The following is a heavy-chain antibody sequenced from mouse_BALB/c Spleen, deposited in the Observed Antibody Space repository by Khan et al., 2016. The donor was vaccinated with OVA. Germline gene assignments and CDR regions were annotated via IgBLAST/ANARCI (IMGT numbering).Heavy chain of an antibody. CDR1: GYTITTYT. J-gene: IGHJ3*01. CDR3: ARSGQLGLRGGFTY. V-gene: IGHV1-4*01. D-gene: IGHD3-2*01. Sequence: QVQLKESGAELARPGALVKMSCKTSGYTITTYTLHWVKQRPGRSLEWIGYINPSNDYTNYNQKFKDKSTLTADKSSSTAYMQLSSLTSEDSAVYYCARSGQLGLRGGFTYWGQGTLVTVSA. CDR2: INPSNDYT.